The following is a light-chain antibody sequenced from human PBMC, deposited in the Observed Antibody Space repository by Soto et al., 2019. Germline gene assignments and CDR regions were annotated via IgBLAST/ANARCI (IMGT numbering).Light chain of an antibody. CDR2: AAS. Sequence: DIQLTQSPSFLSASVGDRVTITCRASQGISSYLAWYQQKPRKAPKLLIYAASTLQSGVPSRFSGSGSGTEFTLTISSLQPEDFATYYCQQLNSYPVTFGQGTKVEIK. J-gene: IGKJ1*01. CDR3: QQLNSYPVT. V-gene: IGKV1-9*01. CDR1: QGISSY.